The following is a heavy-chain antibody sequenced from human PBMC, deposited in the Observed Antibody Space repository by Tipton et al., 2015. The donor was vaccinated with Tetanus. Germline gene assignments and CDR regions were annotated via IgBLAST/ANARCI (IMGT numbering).Heavy chain of an antibody. V-gene: IGHV4-34*01. CDR3: ARWTASGKGAFDI. CDR1: GGSFSNYY. D-gene: IGHD3/OR15-3a*01. Sequence: TLSLTCAVYGGSFSNYYWSWIRQPPGKGLEWIGEVHPSGSTSYNPSLESRVTISIDTSKNQFSLKLTSLTAADTAMYYCARWTASGKGAFDIWGQGTMVTVSS. CDR2: VHPSGST. J-gene: IGHJ3*02.